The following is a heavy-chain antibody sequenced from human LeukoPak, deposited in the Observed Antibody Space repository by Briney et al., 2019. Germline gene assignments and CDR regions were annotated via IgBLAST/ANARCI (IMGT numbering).Heavy chain of an antibody. D-gene: IGHD3-10*01. Sequence: SETLSLTCAVYGGSFSGYYRSWIRQPPGKGLEWIGEINHSGSTNYNPSLKSRVTISVDTSKNQFSLKLSSVTAADTAVYYCARARAGYYGSGRSFFDYWGQGTLVTVSS. CDR2: INHSGST. CDR3: ARARAGYYGSGRSFFDY. CDR1: GGSFSGYY. V-gene: IGHV4-34*01. J-gene: IGHJ4*02.